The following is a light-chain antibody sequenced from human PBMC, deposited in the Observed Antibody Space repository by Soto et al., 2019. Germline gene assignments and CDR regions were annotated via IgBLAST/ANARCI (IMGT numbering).Light chain of an antibody. J-gene: IGKJ4*01. V-gene: IGKV3-11*01. Sequence: EIVLTQSPATLSLSPGERATLSCRASQSISSHLAWYQQKPGQAPRLVMYDASNRATGIPARFSGSGSGTDFTLTISSLEPEDLAVYYCQQRVNWPLTFGGGTKVEIK. CDR3: QQRVNWPLT. CDR2: DAS. CDR1: QSISSH.